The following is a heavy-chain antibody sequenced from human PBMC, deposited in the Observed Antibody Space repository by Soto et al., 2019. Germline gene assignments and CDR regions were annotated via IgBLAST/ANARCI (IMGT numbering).Heavy chain of an antibody. Sequence: GGSLRLCCTGPRVTFADYPISCVGQAPGKGLEWLGCIRRQEHGGTTAYSASVAVSFTISRDDSRGIAFLQLNNLKTEDTGVYYCTRVYKWNSWGQGT. CDR3: TRVYKWNS. J-gene: IGHJ4*02. CDR1: RVTFADYP. V-gene: IGHV3-49*04. CDR2: IRRQEHGGTT. D-gene: IGHD1-7*01.